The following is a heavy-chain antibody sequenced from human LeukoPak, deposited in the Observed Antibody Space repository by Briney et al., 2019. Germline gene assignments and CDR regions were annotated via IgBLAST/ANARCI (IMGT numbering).Heavy chain of an antibody. J-gene: IGHJ6*03. V-gene: IGHV4-34*01. Sequence: SETLSLTCAVYGVSFSGYYWSWIRQPPGKGLEWIGEINHSGSNNYNPSFKSLVTISVDTSKTQFSLKLSSVTAADTAVYYCARPVRATAYYYMDVWGKGTTVTVSS. CDR2: INHSGSN. D-gene: IGHD1-26*01. CDR3: ARPVRATAYYYMDV. CDR1: GVSFSGYY.